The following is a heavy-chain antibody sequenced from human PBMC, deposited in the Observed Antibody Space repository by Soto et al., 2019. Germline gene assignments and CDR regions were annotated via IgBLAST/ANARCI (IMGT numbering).Heavy chain of an antibody. CDR2: FDPEDGET. CDR1: GYTLTELS. CDR3: ATEPIVGYCSSTSCPNWFDS. J-gene: IGHJ5*01. V-gene: IGHV1-24*01. D-gene: IGHD2-2*01. Sequence: ASVKVSCKVSGYTLTELSTHWVRQAPGKGLEWMGGFDPEDGETIYAQKFQGRVTMTEDTSTDTAYMELSSLRSEDTAVYYCATEPIVGYCSSTSCPNWFDSWGQGTLVTVSS.